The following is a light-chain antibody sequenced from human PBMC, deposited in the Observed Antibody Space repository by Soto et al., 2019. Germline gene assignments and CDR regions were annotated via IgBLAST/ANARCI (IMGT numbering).Light chain of an antibody. CDR3: QQRSNWPPIT. V-gene: IGKV3-11*01. CDR1: QSVKTF. J-gene: IGKJ5*01. Sequence: EIFLTQSPAPLSLSPGQRATLSCRASQSVKTFLVWYQHRPGQAPRVLIYDASHRASGIPARFSGSGSGTDFTLTISSLEPEDAALYYCQQRSNWPPITFGQGTRLEIK. CDR2: DAS.